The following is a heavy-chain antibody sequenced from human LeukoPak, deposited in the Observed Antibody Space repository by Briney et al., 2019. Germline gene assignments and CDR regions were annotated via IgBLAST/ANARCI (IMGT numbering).Heavy chain of an antibody. CDR3: AKGGSGWGIIGY. D-gene: IGHD6-19*01. CDR1: GFTFRSHD. CDR2: ISGSGGRT. Sequence: GGSLRLSCAASGFTFRSHDMSWVRQAPGKGLEWVSGISGSGGRTYYVDPVKGRFIISRDNSQNTLYPQINSLRAEDTAVYYCAKGGSGWGIIGYWGQGTLVTVSS. J-gene: IGHJ4*02. V-gene: IGHV3-23*01.